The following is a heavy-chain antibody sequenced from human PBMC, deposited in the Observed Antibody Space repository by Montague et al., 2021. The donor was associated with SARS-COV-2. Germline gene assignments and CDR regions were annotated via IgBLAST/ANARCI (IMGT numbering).Heavy chain of an antibody. D-gene: IGHD6-13*01. Sequence: SETLSLTCIVSGVSISSSNYYTCWLRHPPGNVLGLIGSVYSSRGTYYNSSLDSRVTISVDTSKNQSSLRLSSATAADTAVYYCGRGMSSWWAVAYWGQGILVTVSS. V-gene: IGHV4-39*01. CDR1: GVSISSSNYY. CDR3: GRGMSSWWAVAY. J-gene: IGHJ4*02. CDR2: VYSSRGT.